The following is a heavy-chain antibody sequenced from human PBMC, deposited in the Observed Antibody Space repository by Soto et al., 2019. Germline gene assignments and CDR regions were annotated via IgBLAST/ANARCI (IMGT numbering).Heavy chain of an antibody. CDR3: AKDQHPPTIFGVVTHRLSHRFDP. V-gene: IGHV3-23*01. D-gene: IGHD3-3*01. Sequence: PGGSLRLSCAASGFTFSSYAMSWVRQAPGKGLEWVSAISGSGGSTYYADSVKGRFTISRDNSKNTLYLQMNSLRAEDTAVYYCAKDQHPPTIFGVVTHRLSHRFDPSGQAPLVTVSS. CDR1: GFTFSSYA. J-gene: IGHJ5*02. CDR2: ISGSGGST.